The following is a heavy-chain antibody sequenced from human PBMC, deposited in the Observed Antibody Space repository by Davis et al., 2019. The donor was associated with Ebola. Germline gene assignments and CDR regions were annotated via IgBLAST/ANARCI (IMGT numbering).Heavy chain of an antibody. V-gene: IGHV3-48*03. Sequence: GESLKISCAASGFTFSSYAMSWVRQAPGKGLEWVSYISSSGSTIYYADSVKGRFTISRDNAKNSLYLQMNSLRAEDTAVYYCAREEWRFSKTGYYFDYWGQGTLVTVSS. J-gene: IGHJ4*02. CDR3: AREEWRFSKTGYYFDY. D-gene: IGHD1-14*01. CDR1: GFTFSSYA. CDR2: ISSSGSTI.